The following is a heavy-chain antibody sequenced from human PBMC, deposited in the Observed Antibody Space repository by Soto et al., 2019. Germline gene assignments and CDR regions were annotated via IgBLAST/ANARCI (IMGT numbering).Heavy chain of an antibody. Sequence: SETLSLTCTVSGGSMISYYWSWIRQPPGKGLEWIGYIYYSGSTNYNPSLKSRVTISVDTSKNQFSLKLSSVTAADTAVYYCARDKRSSSSWYDYYYGMDVWGQGTTVTVSS. V-gene: IGHV4-59*01. CDR1: GGSMISYY. J-gene: IGHJ6*02. CDR3: ARDKRSSSSWYDYYYGMDV. CDR2: IYYSGST. D-gene: IGHD6-13*01.